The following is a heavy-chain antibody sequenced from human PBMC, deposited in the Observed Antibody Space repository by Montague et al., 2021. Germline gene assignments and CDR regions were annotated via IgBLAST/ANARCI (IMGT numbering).Heavy chain of an antibody. CDR1: GGSISSTSYY. V-gene: IGHV4-39*01. D-gene: IGHD2-21*02. Sequence: SETLSLTCTVSGGSISSTSYYWGWIRQPPGTGLEWIGSIYYSGSTYYNPSLKSRVTISADTSKNQFSLRLRSVTAAETAVYYCARRMGFVVVTEHDAFDIWGQGTMVTVSS. J-gene: IGHJ3*02. CDR3: ARRMGFVVVTEHDAFDI. CDR2: IYYSGST.